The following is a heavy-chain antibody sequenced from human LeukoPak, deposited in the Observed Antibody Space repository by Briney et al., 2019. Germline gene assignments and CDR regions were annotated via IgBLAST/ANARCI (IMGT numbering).Heavy chain of an antibody. D-gene: IGHD6-6*01. CDR3: ARGSVPKGGMDV. Sequence: SETLSLTCTVSGGSISSGGYYWSWIRQHPGKGLEWIGHIYYSGSTYYNPSLKSRVTISVDTSKNQFSLKLSSVTAADTAVYYCARGSVPKGGMDVWGQGTTVTVSS. J-gene: IGHJ6*02. CDR2: IYYSGST. CDR1: GGSISSGGYY. V-gene: IGHV4-31*03.